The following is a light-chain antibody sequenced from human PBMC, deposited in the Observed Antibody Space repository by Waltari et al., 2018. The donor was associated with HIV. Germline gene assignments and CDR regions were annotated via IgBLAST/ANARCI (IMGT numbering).Light chain of an antibody. Sequence: DIQMTQSPSSLSASVGDRVTITCRASQGISNYLNWYQHRPGKAPQLLIYAASRLQSGVPSRFSGSGSGTDFTLTISSLQPDDFATYYCQQSFSFLMYTFVQGTKLEIK. CDR2: AAS. J-gene: IGKJ2*01. CDR1: QGISNY. CDR3: QQSFSFLMYT. V-gene: IGKV1-39*01.